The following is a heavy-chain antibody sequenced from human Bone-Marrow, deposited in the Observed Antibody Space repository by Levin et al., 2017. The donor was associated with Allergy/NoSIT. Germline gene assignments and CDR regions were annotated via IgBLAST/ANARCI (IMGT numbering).Heavy chain of an antibody. J-gene: IGHJ5*01. CDR1: GYSFTTYW. Sequence: GESLKISCKGSGYSFTTYWIAWVRHMPGKGLEWMGIIYPGDSDTRYSPSFQGQVTISVDKSINTAYLQWSSLKASDTAMYYCARQRAVSSWFDFWGQGTLVTVSS. D-gene: IGHD3-10*01. CDR3: ARQRAVSSWFDF. CDR2: IYPGDSDT. V-gene: IGHV5-51*01.